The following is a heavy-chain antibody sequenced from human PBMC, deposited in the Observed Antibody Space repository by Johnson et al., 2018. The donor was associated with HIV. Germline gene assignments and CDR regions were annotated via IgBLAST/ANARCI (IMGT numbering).Heavy chain of an antibody. D-gene: IGHD3-3*01. CDR1: GFSFSTYT. Sequence: EVHLVESGGGLVQPGGSLRLSCAVSGFSFSTYTMNWVRHVPGKGLEYVSGISSNGDSTFYATSVQGRFTISRDNSKNKLYLQMGSLRAEDTAVYYCASRGVFRWNAFDIWGQGTMVTVSS. J-gene: IGHJ3*02. CDR3: ASRGVFRWNAFDI. CDR2: ISSNGDST. V-gene: IGHV3-64*01.